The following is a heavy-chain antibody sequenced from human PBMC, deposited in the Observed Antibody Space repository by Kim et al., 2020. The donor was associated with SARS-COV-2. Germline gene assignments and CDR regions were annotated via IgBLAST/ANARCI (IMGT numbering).Heavy chain of an antibody. D-gene: IGHD6-19*01. CDR3: TRDYGAVAEYFQH. CDR1: GFTFGDYA. J-gene: IGHJ1*01. V-gene: IGHV3-49*04. Sequence: GGSLRLSCTASGFTFGDYAMSWVRQAPGKGLEWVGFIRSKAYGGTTEYAASVKGRFTISRDDSKSIAYLQMNSLKTEDTAVYYCTRDYGAVAEYFQHWGQGTLVTVSS. CDR2: IRSKAYGGTT.